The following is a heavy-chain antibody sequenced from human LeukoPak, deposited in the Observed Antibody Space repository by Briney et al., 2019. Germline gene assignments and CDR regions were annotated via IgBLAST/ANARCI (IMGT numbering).Heavy chain of an antibody. CDR2: ITWSSNI. CDR1: GFSVSSFS. V-gene: IGHV3-48*02. CDR3: ARDPGNSGYGMDV. D-gene: IGHD5-12*01. Sequence: GGSLRLSCAASGFSVSSFSMNWVRQAPGKGLEWVSHITWSSNIYYADSVKGRSTISRDSAKNSLYLQMNSLRDEDTAVYYCARDPGNSGYGMDVWGQGTTVPVSS. J-gene: IGHJ6*02.